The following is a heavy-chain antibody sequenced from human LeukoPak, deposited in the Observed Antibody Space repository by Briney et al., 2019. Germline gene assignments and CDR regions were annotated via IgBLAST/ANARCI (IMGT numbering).Heavy chain of an antibody. J-gene: IGHJ4*02. D-gene: IGHD1-7*01. CDR2: INSSSSYI. Sequence: PGGSLRLSCAASGFTFSSYSMNWVRQAPGKGLEWVSSINSSSSYIYYADSVKGRFTISRDNAKNSLYLQMNSLRAEDTAVYYCARDRGVPYFITGTTTAFFDYWGQGTLVTVSS. V-gene: IGHV3-21*01. CDR3: ARDRGVPYFITGTTTAFFDY. CDR1: GFTFSSYS.